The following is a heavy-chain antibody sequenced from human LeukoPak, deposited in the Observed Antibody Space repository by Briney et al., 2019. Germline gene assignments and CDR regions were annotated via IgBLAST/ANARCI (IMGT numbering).Heavy chain of an antibody. CDR3: TTNPDPD. CDR1: GFPFSSYA. D-gene: IGHD1-14*01. Sequence: GGSLRLSCAASGFPFSSYALSWVRQAPGKGLEWVSAISGSGGSTYYADSVKGRFTISRDNSKNTLYLQMNSLKTEDTAVYYCTTNPDPDWGQGTLVTVSS. CDR2: ISGSGGST. J-gene: IGHJ4*02. V-gene: IGHV3-23*01.